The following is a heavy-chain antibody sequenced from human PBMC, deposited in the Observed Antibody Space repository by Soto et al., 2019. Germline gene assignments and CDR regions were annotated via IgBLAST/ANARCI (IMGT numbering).Heavy chain of an antibody. D-gene: IGHD1-26*01. CDR2: IYPGDSNT. Sequence: PGESLKISCQGSGYTFTNYWIAWVRQMPGKGPEWMGIIYPGDSNTRYSPSFQGQVTISADKSISTAYLQWSSLTASDTAIYYCARRAGGSYHRRNFDNWGQG. J-gene: IGHJ4*02. CDR1: GYTFTNYW. CDR3: ARRAGGSYHRRNFDN. V-gene: IGHV5-51*01.